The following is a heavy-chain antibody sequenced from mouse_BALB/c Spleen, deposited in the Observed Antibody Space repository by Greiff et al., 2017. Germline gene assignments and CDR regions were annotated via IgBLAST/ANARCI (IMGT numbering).Heavy chain of an antibody. CDR2: INPSSGYT. CDR3: ARGVYGSSYVAY. J-gene: IGHJ3*01. Sequence: QVHVKQSGAELARPGASVKMSCKASGYTFPSYPMHWVKQRPGQGLEWIGYINPSSGYTNYNQKFKDKATLTADKSSSTAYMQLSSLTSEDSAVYYCARGVYGSSYVAYWGQGTLVTVSA. V-gene: IGHV1-4*01. D-gene: IGHD1-1*01. CDR1: GYTFPSYP.